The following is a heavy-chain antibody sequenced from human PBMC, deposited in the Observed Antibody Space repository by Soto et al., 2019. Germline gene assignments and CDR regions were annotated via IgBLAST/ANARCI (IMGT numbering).Heavy chain of an antibody. V-gene: IGHV3-13*01. Sequence: GGSLRISFAASGFTFSSYDMHWVRQATGKGLEWVSAIGTAGDTYYPGSVKGRFTISRENAKNSLYLQMNSLRAGDTAVYYCARGPLAFGANYYYYYMDVWGKGTTVTVSS. CDR2: IGTAGDT. D-gene: IGHD3-10*01. CDR1: GFTFSSYD. CDR3: ARGPLAFGANYYYYYMDV. J-gene: IGHJ6*03.